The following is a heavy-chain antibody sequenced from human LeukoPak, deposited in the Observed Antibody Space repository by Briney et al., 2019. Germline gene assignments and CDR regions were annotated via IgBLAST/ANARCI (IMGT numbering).Heavy chain of an antibody. CDR3: ASLPIVVVPAASY. D-gene: IGHD2-2*01. CDR1: GSTVKSNY. V-gene: IGHV3-66*02. J-gene: IGHJ4*02. CDR2: IYSGGST. Sequence: PGGSLRLSCVVSGSTVKSNYMSWARQAPGKGLEWVSVIYSGGSTYYADSVKGRFTISRDNSKNTLYLQMNSLRAEDTAVYYCASLPIVVVPAASYWGQGTLVTVSS.